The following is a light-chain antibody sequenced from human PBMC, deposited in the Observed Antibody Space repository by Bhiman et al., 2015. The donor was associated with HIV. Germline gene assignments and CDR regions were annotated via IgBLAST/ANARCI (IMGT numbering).Light chain of an antibody. CDR1: NVESKS. CDR2: KDS. Sequence: SYELTQPPSVSVAPGKTARITCGGNNVESKSVHWYQQKPGQAPVVVIYKDSERPSGIPERFSGSSSGTTVTLTISGVQAEDEADYYCQSADSSGTYSVVFGGGTKLSVL. J-gene: IGLJ2*01. V-gene: IGLV3-25*03. CDR3: QSADSSGTYSVV.